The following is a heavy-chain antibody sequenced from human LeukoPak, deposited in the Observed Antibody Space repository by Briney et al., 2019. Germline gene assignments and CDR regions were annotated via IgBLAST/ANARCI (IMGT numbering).Heavy chain of an antibody. V-gene: IGHV4-39*01. D-gene: IGHD4-17*01. CDR3: ARQVYDYGDYVLWFDP. CDR1: GGPISSSSYY. Sequence: SETLSLTCTVSGGPISSSSYYWGWIRQPPGKGLEWIGSIYYSGSTYYNPSLKSRVTISVDTSKNQFSLTLSSVTAADTAVYYCARQVYDYGDYVLWFDPWGQGTLVTVSS. J-gene: IGHJ5*02. CDR2: IYYSGST.